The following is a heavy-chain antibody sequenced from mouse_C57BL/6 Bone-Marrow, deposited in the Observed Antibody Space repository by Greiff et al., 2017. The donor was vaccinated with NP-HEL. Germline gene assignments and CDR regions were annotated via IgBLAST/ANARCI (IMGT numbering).Heavy chain of an antibody. Sequence: EVMLVESGGGLVKPGGSLKLSCAASGFTFSDYGMHWVRQAPEKGLEWVAYISSGSSTIYYADTVKGRFTISRDNAKNALFLQMASLSSEDTAMYYCASLYFDYWGQGTTLTVSS. J-gene: IGHJ2*01. CDR2: ISSGSSTI. CDR3: ASLYFDY. CDR1: GFTFSDYG. V-gene: IGHV5-17*01.